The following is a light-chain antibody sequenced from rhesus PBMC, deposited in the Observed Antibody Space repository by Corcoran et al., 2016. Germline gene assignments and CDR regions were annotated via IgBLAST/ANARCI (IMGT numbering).Light chain of an antibody. CDR2: SGS. CDR1: QSLLHSNGHTY. CDR3: LQDIQFPT. V-gene: IGKV2-72*02. Sequence: DIVMTQTPLSLPVTPGEPASISCRSSQSLLHSNGHTYLFWYLQKPGQSPHLLIYSGSNRAPGVPDRLSGSGAGTDFTLKISRVEAEDVGIYYCLQDIQFPTFGQGTKVEIK. J-gene: IGKJ2*01.